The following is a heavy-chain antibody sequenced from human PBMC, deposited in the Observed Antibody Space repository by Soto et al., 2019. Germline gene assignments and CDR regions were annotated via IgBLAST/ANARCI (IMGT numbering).Heavy chain of an antibody. Sequence: PSETLSLTCTVSGGSISSYYWSWIRQPPGKGLEWIGYIYYSGSTNYNPSLKSRVTISVDTSKNQFSLKLSSVTAADTAVYYCARIHYGDYTIDYWGQGTLVTVSS. CDR3: ARIHYGDYTIDY. V-gene: IGHV4-59*01. CDR1: GGSISSYY. J-gene: IGHJ4*02. D-gene: IGHD4-17*01. CDR2: IYYSGST.